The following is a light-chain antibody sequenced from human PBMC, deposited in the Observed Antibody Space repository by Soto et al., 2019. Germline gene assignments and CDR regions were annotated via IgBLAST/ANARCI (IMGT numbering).Light chain of an antibody. Sequence: AIQLTQSPSSLSASVGDRVTITCRASQGISSALAWYQQKPGKGPKRLIYAASNLESGVPSRFSGSGSGTEFTLTISSLQPEDFATYYCQQFNNYPLTFGGGTKVEIK. CDR2: AAS. V-gene: IGKV1D-13*01. CDR3: QQFNNYPLT. J-gene: IGKJ4*02. CDR1: QGISSA.